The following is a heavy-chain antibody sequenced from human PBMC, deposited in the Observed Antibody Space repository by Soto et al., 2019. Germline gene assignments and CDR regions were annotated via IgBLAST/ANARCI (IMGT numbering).Heavy chain of an antibody. V-gene: IGHV1-46*01. CDR3: ARDLPLPYYYGSGSYQNWFDP. CDR2: INPSGGST. D-gene: IGHD3-10*01. CDR1: GYTFTSYY. Sequence: ASVKVSCKASGYTFTSYYMHWVRQAPGQGLEWMGIINPSGGSTSYAQKFQGRVTMTRDTSTSTVYMELSSLRSEDTAVYYCARDLPLPYYYGSGSYQNWFDPWGQGQWSPSPQ. J-gene: IGHJ5*02.